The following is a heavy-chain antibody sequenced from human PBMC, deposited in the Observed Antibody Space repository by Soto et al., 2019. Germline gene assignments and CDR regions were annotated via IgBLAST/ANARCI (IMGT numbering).Heavy chain of an antibody. CDR1: GFIFSNFW. D-gene: IGHD6-19*01. CDR2: INQDGSEK. Sequence: GGSLRLSCAASGFIFSNFWINWVRQAPGKGLEWVANINQDGSEKYYVDSVKGRFTISRDNAKNSLYLQMNSLRAEDTAVYYCAAPSIAVVVDFWGQGTLVTVSS. J-gene: IGHJ4*02. V-gene: IGHV3-7*01. CDR3: AAPSIAVVVDF.